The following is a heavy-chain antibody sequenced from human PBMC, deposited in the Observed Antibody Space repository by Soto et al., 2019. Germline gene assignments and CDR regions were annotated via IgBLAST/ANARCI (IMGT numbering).Heavy chain of an antibody. J-gene: IGHJ5*02. CDR2: INAGNGNT. V-gene: IGHV1-3*01. D-gene: IGHD2-2*03. Sequence: GASVKVSCKASGYTFTSYAMHWVRQAPGQRLEWMGWINAGNGNTKYSQKFQGRVTITRDTSASTAYMELSSLRSEDTAVYYCAREAPGYCSSTSCSAYNWFEPRGQGTLVTVFS. CDR3: AREAPGYCSSTSCSAYNWFEP. CDR1: GYTFTSYA.